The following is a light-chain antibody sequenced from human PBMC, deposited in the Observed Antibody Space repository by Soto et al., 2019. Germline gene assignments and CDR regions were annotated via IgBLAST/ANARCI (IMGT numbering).Light chain of an antibody. Sequence: QSVLTQPASVSGSPGQSITISCTGTSSDIGSYNFVSWYQHHPGKAPKLMIYEGSKRPSGVSYRFSGSKSGNTASLTISGLQAEDEADYYCCSYAGDSTLLFGGGTQLTVL. CDR3: CSYAGDSTLL. J-gene: IGLJ2*01. CDR1: SSDIGSYNF. CDR2: EGS. V-gene: IGLV2-23*01.